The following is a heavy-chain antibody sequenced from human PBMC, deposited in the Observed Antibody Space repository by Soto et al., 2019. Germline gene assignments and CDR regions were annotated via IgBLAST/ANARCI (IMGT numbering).Heavy chain of an antibody. D-gene: IGHD2-15*01. Sequence: QVQLVESGGGVVQPGRSLRLSCAASGFTFSSYGMHWVRQAPGKGLEWVAVIWYDGSNKYYADSVKGRFTISRDNSKNTLYLQMNSLRAEDTAVYYCARDLWSVGYCSGGSCYSVVPWFDPWGQGTLVTVSS. CDR1: GFTFSSYG. CDR2: IWYDGSNK. CDR3: ARDLWSVGYCSGGSCYSVVPWFDP. J-gene: IGHJ5*02. V-gene: IGHV3-33*01.